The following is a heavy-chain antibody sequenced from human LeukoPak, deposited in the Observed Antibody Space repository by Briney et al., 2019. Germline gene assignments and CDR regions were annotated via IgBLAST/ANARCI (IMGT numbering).Heavy chain of an antibody. V-gene: IGHV4-4*02. J-gene: IGHJ3*02. CDR1: GGSISSNNW. Sequence: SETLSLTCAVSGGSISSNNWWSWVRQPPGKGLEWIGEMYHSGSTNYNPSLKSRVTISVDTSKNQFSLKLSSVTAADTAVYYCARELWFGETHSNDAFDIWGQGIMVTVSS. CDR3: ARELWFGETHSNDAFDI. D-gene: IGHD3-10*01. CDR2: MYHSGST.